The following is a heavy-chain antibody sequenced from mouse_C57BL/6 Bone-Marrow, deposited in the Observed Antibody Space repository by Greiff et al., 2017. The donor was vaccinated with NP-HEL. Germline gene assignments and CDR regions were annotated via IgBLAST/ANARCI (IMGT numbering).Heavy chain of an antibody. CDR2: IYSRSGNS. J-gene: IGHJ4*01. CDR3: ARSWGDY. CDR1: GYTFTSYG. V-gene: IGHV1-81*01. Sequence: VQLQESGAELARPGASVKLSCKASGYTFTSYGISWVKQRTGQGLEWIGEIYSRSGNSYYNETFKGEATLTADKSSSTAYMERRSLTAEDSAVYFCARSWGDYWGQGTSVTVSS.